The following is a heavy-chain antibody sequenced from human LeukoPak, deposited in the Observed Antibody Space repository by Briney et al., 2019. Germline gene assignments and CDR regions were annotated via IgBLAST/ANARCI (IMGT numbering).Heavy chain of an antibody. CDR3: ARVLGYCSSTSCFNWFDP. D-gene: IGHD2-2*01. Sequence: ASVKVSCKASGYTFTSYDINWVRQATGQGPEWMGWMNPNSGNTGYAQKFQGRVTMTRNTSISTAYMELSSLRSEDTAVYYCARVLGYCSSTSCFNWFDPWGQGTLVTVSS. CDR1: GYTFTSYD. J-gene: IGHJ5*02. CDR2: MNPNSGNT. V-gene: IGHV1-8*01.